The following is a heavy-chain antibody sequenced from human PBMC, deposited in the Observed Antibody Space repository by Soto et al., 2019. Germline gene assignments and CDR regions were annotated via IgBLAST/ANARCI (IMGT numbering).Heavy chain of an antibody. CDR2: IYYSGST. J-gene: IGHJ4*02. Sequence: QVQLQESGPGLVKPSQTLSLTCTVSGGSISTGGYYWTWIRQHPGKGLECIGYIYYSGSTSYNPSLKSRVTVSVDTCKNQFSLKLSSVTAADTAVYYCARGLSVTLFDNWGQGTLVTVSS. V-gene: IGHV4-31*03. D-gene: IGHD4-17*01. CDR1: GGSISTGGYY. CDR3: ARGLSVTLFDN.